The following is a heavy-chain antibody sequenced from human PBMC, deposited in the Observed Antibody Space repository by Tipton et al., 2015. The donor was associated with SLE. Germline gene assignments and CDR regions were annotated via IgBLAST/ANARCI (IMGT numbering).Heavy chain of an antibody. CDR1: SGSLSNNDY. CDR3: ARGIKGPFDY. J-gene: IGHJ4*02. Sequence: TLSLTCTVSSGSLSNNDYWSWIRQPPGKGLEWIGEINHSGSTNYNPSLKSRVTISVDTSKNQFSLKLSSVTAADTAVYYCARGIKGPFDYWGQGTLVTVSS. V-gene: IGHV4-34*01. CDR2: INHSGST.